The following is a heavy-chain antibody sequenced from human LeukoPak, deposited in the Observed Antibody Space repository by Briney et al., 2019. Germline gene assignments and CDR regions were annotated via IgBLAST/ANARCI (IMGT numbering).Heavy chain of an antibody. D-gene: IGHD4-23*01. CDR2: INHSGST. Sequence: SETLSLTCAVHGGSFSGYYWSWIRQPPGKGLEWIGEINHSGSTNYNPSLKSRVTISVDTSKNQFSLKLSSVTAADTAVYYCAISYGGLDYWGQGTLVTVSS. CDR3: AISYGGLDY. CDR1: GGSFSGYY. V-gene: IGHV4-34*01. J-gene: IGHJ4*02.